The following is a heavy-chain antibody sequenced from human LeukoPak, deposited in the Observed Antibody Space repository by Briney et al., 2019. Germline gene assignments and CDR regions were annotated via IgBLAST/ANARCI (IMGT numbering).Heavy chain of an antibody. CDR3: ARESDGYNYNWFDP. D-gene: IGHD5-24*01. CDR1: GYTLTELS. CDR2: FDPEDGET. J-gene: IGHJ5*02. V-gene: IGHV1-24*01. Sequence: ASVKVSCKVSGYTLTELSMHWVRQAPGKGLEWMGGFDPEDGETIYAQKFQGRVTMTEDTSTDTAYMELSSLRSDDTAVYYCARESDGYNYNWFDPWGQGTLVTVSS.